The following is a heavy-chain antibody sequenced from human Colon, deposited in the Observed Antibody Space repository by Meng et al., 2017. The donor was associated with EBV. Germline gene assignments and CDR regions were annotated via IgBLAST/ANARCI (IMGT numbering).Heavy chain of an antibody. CDR3: ARGNAYNAPSFDY. Sequence: VKLKHPGPGLVGPSGSLALTCAVSGASISSNNWWSWVRQPPGKGLEWIGEIYHGGNTNYNPSLKSRVTISVDRSNDQFSLSLSSVTAADTAVYYCARGNAYNAPSFDYWGQGTLVTVSS. CDR1: GASISSNNW. V-gene: IGHV4-4*02. D-gene: IGHD5-24*01. J-gene: IGHJ4*02. CDR2: IYHGGNT.